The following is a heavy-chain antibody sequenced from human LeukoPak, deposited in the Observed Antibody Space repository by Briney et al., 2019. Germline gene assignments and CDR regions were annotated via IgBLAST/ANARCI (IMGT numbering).Heavy chain of an antibody. V-gene: IGHV1-8*01. J-gene: IGHJ4*02. CDR3: ARSRDNYYAYFDY. D-gene: IGHD3-10*01. Sequence: ASVKVSCKASGYTFTSYDINWVRQATGQGLEWMGWMNPNSGNTGYAQKFQGRVTMTRNTSISTAYMELSSLRSEDTAVYYCARSRDNYYAYFDYWGQGTLVTVSS. CDR1: GYTFTSYD. CDR2: MNPNSGNT.